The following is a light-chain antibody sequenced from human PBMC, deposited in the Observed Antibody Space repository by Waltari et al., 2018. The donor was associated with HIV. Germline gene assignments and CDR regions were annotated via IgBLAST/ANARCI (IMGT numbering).Light chain of an antibody. V-gene: IGKV1-5*03. J-gene: IGKJ2*01. CDR3: QRYNTYPYT. CDR2: KAS. CDR1: QSISSW. Sequence: DIQMTQSPSTLSASVGDRVTITCRPSQSISSWLAWYQQKPGTAPKLLIYKASTLESGVPSRFSGSGSGTEFTLTISSLQPDDFATYYCQRYNTYPYTFGQGTKLE.